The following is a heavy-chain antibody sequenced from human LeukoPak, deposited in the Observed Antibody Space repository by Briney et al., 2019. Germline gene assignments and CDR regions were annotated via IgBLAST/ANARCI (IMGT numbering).Heavy chain of an antibody. Sequence: GGPLRLSCAASGFTFSNAWMSWVRQAPGRGLESVGHVKSKTDGGTTDYAAPVKGRFTISRDDSKNTLYLQMNSLITEDTAMYYCTTEGYIPPYWGQGTLVTVSS. CDR2: VKSKTDGGTT. CDR1: GFTFSNAW. J-gene: IGHJ4*02. CDR3: TTEGYIPPY. D-gene: IGHD6-13*01. V-gene: IGHV3-15*01.